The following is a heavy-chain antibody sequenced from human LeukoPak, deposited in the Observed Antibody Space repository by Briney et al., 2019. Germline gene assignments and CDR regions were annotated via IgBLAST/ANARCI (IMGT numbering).Heavy chain of an antibody. V-gene: IGHV3-30*18. Sequence: PGRSLRLSYAAAGFTFSSYGMHGGRQARGKGVEWGAVISYDGSNKYYADSVKGRFTISRDNSTNPLYLQMNSLRAEDTAVYYCAKDLSSGSYYFDYWGQGTLVTVSS. J-gene: IGHJ4*02. CDR1: GFTFSSYG. D-gene: IGHD3-22*01. CDR2: ISYDGSNK. CDR3: AKDLSSGSYYFDY.